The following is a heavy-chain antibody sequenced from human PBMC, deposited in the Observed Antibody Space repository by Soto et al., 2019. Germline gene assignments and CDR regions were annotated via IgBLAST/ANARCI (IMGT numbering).Heavy chain of an antibody. D-gene: IGHD6-13*01. CDR2: IDWDDDK. CDR1: GFSLSTSGMC. Sequence: SGPTLVNPTQTLTLTCTFSGFSLSTSGMCVSWIRQPPGKALEWLALIDWDDDKYYSTPLKTRLTISKDTSKNQVVLTMTNMDPVDTATYYCARIRGSPRNYYYYGIDVWGQGTTVTVSS. V-gene: IGHV2-70*01. CDR3: ARIRGSPRNYYYYGIDV. J-gene: IGHJ6*02.